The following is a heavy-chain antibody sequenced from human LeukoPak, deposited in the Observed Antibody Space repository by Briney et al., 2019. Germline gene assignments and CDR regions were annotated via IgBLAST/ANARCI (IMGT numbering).Heavy chain of an antibody. V-gene: IGHV1-69*02. CDR3: SVGGISDGGGSYFDY. CDR1: GGTFSSYT. D-gene: IGHD3-16*01. CDR2: IIPILDIT. Sequence: GSSVKVSCKASGGTFSSYTISWVRQAPGQGLEWMGRIIPILDITNYAQKFQGRVTITADKSTSTAYMELSSLKSENTAVNYSSVGGISDGGGSYFDYWGQGTLVTVSS. J-gene: IGHJ4*02.